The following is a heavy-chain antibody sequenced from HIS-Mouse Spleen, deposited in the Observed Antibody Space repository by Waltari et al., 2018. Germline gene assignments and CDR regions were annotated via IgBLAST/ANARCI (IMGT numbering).Heavy chain of an antibody. V-gene: IGHV1-2*02. CDR1: GYTFTGYY. J-gene: IGHJ4*02. D-gene: IGHD2-15*01. Sequence: QVQLVQSGAEVKKPGASVKVSCKASGYTFTGYYMHWVRQAPGQGLEWMGWINPNSGGTNNEQKFQGRVTMTRDTSISTAYMELSRLRSDDTAVYYCAGSAVVNYFDYWGQGTLVTVSS. CDR3: AGSAVVNYFDY. CDR2: INPNSGGT.